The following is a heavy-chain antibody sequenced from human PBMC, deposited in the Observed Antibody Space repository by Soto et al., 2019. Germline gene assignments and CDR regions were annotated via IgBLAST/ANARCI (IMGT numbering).Heavy chain of an antibody. J-gene: IGHJ4*02. CDR2: ISYDGSNK. CDR1: GFTFSSYA. CDR3: ARDMQGIAAAGTHY. V-gene: IGHV3-30-3*01. D-gene: IGHD6-13*01. Sequence: QVQLVEAGGGVVQPGRSLRLSCAASGFTFSSYAMHWVRQAPGKGLEWVAVISYDGSNKYYADSVKGRFTISRDNSKNTMYLQMNSLSAEDTAVYYCARDMQGIAAAGTHYWGQGTLVTVSS.